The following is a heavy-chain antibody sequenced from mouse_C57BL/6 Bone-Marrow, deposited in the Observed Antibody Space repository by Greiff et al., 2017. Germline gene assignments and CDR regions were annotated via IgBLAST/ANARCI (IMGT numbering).Heavy chain of an antibody. CDR1: GFTFSDYG. Sequence: DVKLVESGGGLVKPGGSLKLSCAASGFTFSDYGMHWVRQAPEQGLEWVAYISRGSSTIYYADTVKGRFTISRDNAKNTLFLQMTSQRSEDTARYCCAPIDDGYYYYFDYWGQGTTLTVSS. CDR2: ISRGSSTI. V-gene: IGHV5-17*01. CDR3: APIDDGYYYYFDY. D-gene: IGHD2-3*01. J-gene: IGHJ2*01.